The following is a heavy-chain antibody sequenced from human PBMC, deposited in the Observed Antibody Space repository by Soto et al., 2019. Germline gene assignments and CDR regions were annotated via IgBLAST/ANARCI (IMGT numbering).Heavy chain of an antibody. V-gene: IGHV1-69*13. CDR3: AGARGGGIQLWLNY. J-gene: IGHJ4*02. CDR2: IIPIFGTA. D-gene: IGHD5-18*01. CDR1: GGTFSSYA. Sequence: GASVKVSCKASGGTFSSYAISWVRQAPGQGLEWMGGIIPIFGTANYAQKFQGRVTLTADESTSTAYMELSSPRSEDTAVYYCAGARGGGIQLWLNYLGQGTLVTVSS.